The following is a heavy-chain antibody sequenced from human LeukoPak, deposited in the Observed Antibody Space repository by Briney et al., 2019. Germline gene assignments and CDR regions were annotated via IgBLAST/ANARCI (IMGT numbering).Heavy chain of an antibody. Sequence: GGSLRLSRAVSGFTLCGVVMNWVGQAPGQGGGWVSYISNNARTIYYADSVKGRFTISRDNAKNSLYLQMNSLRAEDTAVYYCARNYGMDVWGKGTTVTVSS. J-gene: IGHJ6*04. CDR2: ISNNARTI. V-gene: IGHV3-48*03. CDR1: GFTLCGVV. CDR3: ARNYGMDV.